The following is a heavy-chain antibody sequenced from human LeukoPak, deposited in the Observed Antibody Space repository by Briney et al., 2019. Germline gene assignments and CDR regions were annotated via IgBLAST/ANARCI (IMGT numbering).Heavy chain of an antibody. CDR2: INPNSGGT. CDR3: ARDPYYDFWSGYSNYFRHYLDV. D-gene: IGHD3-3*01. V-gene: IGHV1-2*02. J-gene: IGHJ6*03. CDR1: GYTFTAFN. Sequence: ASVKVSCKASGYTFTAFNMHWVRQAPGQGLEWMGWINPNSGGTHYAQKFQGRVTMTRDTSISTAYMELSRLRSDDTAVYYCARDPYYDFWSGYSNYFRHYLDVWGKGTTVTVSS.